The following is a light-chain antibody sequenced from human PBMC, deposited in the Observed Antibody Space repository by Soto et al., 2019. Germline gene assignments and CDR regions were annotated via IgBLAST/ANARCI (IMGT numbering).Light chain of an antibody. J-gene: IGKJ4*01. CDR2: AAS. CDR1: QGISNY. V-gene: IGKV1-27*01. CDR3: QKYNSALALT. Sequence: DIQMTQSPSSLSASVGDRVTITCLASQGISNYLAWYQQKPGKVPKLLIYAASTLQSGVPSRFSGSGSGTDFTLNISSLQPEDVATYYCQKYNSALALTFGGGTKVDIK.